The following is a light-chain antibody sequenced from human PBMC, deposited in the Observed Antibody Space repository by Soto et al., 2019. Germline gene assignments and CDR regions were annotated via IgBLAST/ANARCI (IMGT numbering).Light chain of an antibody. CDR2: EGS. CDR3: CSYAGSSTYVV. V-gene: IGLV2-23*01. J-gene: IGLJ2*01. Sequence: QSALTQPASVSGSPGQSITISCTGTSSDVVSYNLVSWYQQHPGKAPKLMIYEGSKRPSGVSPRFSGSKSGNTASLTISGLQADDEADYYCCSYAGSSTYVVFGGGTKLTVL. CDR1: SSDVVSYNL.